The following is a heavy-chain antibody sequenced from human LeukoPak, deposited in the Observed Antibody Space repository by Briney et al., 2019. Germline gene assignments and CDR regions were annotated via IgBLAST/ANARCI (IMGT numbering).Heavy chain of an antibody. CDR1: GGSISSGLYY. J-gene: IGHJ4*02. D-gene: IGHD2-15*01. Sequence: SSQTLSLTCTVSGGSISSGLYYWSWIRLPAGKGLEWIGRIYTSGSTNYNPSLKSRVTISVDTSKNQFSLKLSSVTAADTAVYYCARQYCSGGSCLTYFDYWGQGTLVTVSS. V-gene: IGHV4-61*02. CDR2: IYTSGST. CDR3: ARQYCSGGSCLTYFDY.